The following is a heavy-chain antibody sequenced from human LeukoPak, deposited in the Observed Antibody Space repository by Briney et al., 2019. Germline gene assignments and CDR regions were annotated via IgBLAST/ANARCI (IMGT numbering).Heavy chain of an antibody. CDR2: ISGSGGNT. Sequence: PGGSLRLSCAASGFTFSSYAMSWVRQAPGKGLEWVSGISGSGGNTYNADSVKGRFTISRDNSKNTLYLQMNSLRAEDTAAYYCARDDIRGVGYFDYWGQGTLVTVSS. V-gene: IGHV3-23*01. CDR1: GFTFSSYA. J-gene: IGHJ4*02. CDR3: ARDDIRGVGYFDY. D-gene: IGHD3-10*01.